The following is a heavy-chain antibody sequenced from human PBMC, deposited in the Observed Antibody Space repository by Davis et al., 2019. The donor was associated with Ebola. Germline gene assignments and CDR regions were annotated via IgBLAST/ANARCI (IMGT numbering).Heavy chain of an antibody. CDR3: AGHISGYCSSTSCYAFDI. J-gene: IGHJ3*02. D-gene: IGHD2-2*03. CDR1: GYSFTSYW. Sequence: PGGSLRLSCQGSGYSFTSYWIGWVRQMPGKGLKWMGIIYPGDSDTRYSPSFQGQVTISADKSISTAYLQWSSLKASDTAMYYCAGHISGYCSSTSCYAFDIWGQGTMVTVSS. CDR2: IYPGDSDT. V-gene: IGHV5-51*01.